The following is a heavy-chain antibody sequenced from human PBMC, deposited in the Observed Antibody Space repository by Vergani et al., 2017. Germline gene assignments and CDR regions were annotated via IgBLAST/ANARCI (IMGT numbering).Heavy chain of an antibody. V-gene: IGHV3-30*02. J-gene: IGHJ4*02. Sequence: QVQLVESGGGVVQRGGSLRLSCATSGFTLSNYDMQWIRQGPGKGLEFVAFIQFDGSNQYYADSIKGRLTLSSDFSKNTLYLQMNSLRTDDTATYYCAKHFRGWGIDYWCQGTQVIVSS. CDR1: GFTLSNYD. CDR3: AKHFRGWGIDY. CDR2: IQFDGSNQ. D-gene: IGHD3-16*01.